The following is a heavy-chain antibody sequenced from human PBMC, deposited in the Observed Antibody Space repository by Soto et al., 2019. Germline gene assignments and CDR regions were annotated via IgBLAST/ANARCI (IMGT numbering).Heavy chain of an antibody. Sequence: GGSLRLSCAASGFTFSSYGMHWVRQAPGKGLEWVAVISYDGSNKYYADSVKGRFTISRDNSKNTLYLQTNSLRAEDTAVYYCAKNRVVVTEDGMDVWGQGTTVTVSS. CDR1: GFTFSSYG. D-gene: IGHD2-21*02. CDR3: AKNRVVVTEDGMDV. V-gene: IGHV3-30*18. J-gene: IGHJ6*02. CDR2: ISYDGSNK.